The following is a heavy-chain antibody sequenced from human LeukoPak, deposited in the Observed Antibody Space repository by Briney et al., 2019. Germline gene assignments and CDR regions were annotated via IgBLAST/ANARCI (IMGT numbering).Heavy chain of an antibody. D-gene: IGHD2-15*01. Sequence: GGSLRLSCAASAFSLSTYSMNWVSQAPGKGLEWVSSISSSSNYIYYADSVKGRFTISRDNAKNSLYLQMNSLRADDTAVYYCARVGYCSGGSCYSLNWFDPWGQGTLVTVSS. CDR3: ARVGYCSGGSCYSLNWFDP. V-gene: IGHV3-21*01. CDR1: AFSLSTYS. CDR2: ISSSSNYI. J-gene: IGHJ5*02.